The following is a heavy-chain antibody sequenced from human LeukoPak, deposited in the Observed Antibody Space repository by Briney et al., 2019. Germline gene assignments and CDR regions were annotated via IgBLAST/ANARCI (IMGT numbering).Heavy chain of an antibody. CDR3: ARVWSGSLGAFDI. CDR2: INAGNGNT. D-gene: IGHD3-3*01. J-gene: IGHJ3*02. Sequence: ASVKVSCKASGYTFTSYAMHWVRQAPGQRLECMGWINAGNGNTKYSQEFQGRVTITRDTSASTAYMELSSLRSEDMAVYYCARVWSGSLGAFDIWGQGTMVTVSS. V-gene: IGHV1-3*03. CDR1: GYTFTSYA.